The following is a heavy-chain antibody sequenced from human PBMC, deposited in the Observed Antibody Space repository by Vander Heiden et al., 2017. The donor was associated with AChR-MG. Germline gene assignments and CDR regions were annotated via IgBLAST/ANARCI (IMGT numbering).Heavy chain of an antibody. CDR1: GFTSSNAW. CDR2: IKSKTDGGTT. V-gene: IGHV3-15*01. Sequence: EVQLVESGGGLVKPGGSLRLSCAASGFTSSNAWMRGVRQAPGKGLEWVGRIKSKTDGGTTDYAAPVKGRFTISRDDSKNTLYLQMNSLKTEDTAVYYCTTADFWSGYSSGYGMDVWGQGTTVTVSS. J-gene: IGHJ6*02. CDR3: TTADFWSGYSSGYGMDV. D-gene: IGHD3-3*01.